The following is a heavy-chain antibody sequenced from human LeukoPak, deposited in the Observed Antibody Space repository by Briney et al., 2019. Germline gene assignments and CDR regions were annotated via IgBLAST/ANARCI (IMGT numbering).Heavy chain of an antibody. J-gene: IGHJ5*02. CDR3: IRMYYYDSSGTFNP. Sequence: GGSLRLSCTASGFTFGDYAMSWVRQAPGKGLEWVGFIRSKAYGGTAEYAASVKGRFTISRDDSKSIAYLQMNSLKTEDTAVYYCIRMYYYDSSGTFNPWGQGTLVTVSS. CDR2: IRSKAYGGTA. V-gene: IGHV3-49*04. D-gene: IGHD3-22*01. CDR1: GFTFGDYA.